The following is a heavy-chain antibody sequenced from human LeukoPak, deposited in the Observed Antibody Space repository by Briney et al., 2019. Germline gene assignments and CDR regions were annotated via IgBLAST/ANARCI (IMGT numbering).Heavy chain of an antibody. D-gene: IGHD5-18*01. Sequence: ASVKVSCKASGYTFTSYGISWVRQAPGQGLEWMGWISAYNGNTNYAQKLQGRVTMTTDTSTSTAYMELRSLRSDDTAVYYCARNRSPDTAMVRWYYYYMDVWGKGTTVTVSS. CDR1: GYTFTSYG. V-gene: IGHV1-18*01. CDR3: ARNRSPDTAMVRWYYYYMDV. J-gene: IGHJ6*03. CDR2: ISAYNGNT.